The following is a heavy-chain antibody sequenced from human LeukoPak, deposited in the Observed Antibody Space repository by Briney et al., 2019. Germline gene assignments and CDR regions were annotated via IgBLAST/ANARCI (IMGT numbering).Heavy chain of an antibody. J-gene: IGHJ6*02. Sequence: GGSLRLSCAASGFTVSSNYMSWVRQAPGKGLEWVSVIYSGGSTYYADSVKGRFTISRDNSKNTLYLQMNSLRAEDTAVYYCARRPLGDMVRGVIGYYYYGMDVWGQGTTVTVSS. V-gene: IGHV3-53*01. CDR1: GFTVSSNY. D-gene: IGHD3-10*01. CDR2: IYSGGST. CDR3: ARRPLGDMVRGVIGYYYYGMDV.